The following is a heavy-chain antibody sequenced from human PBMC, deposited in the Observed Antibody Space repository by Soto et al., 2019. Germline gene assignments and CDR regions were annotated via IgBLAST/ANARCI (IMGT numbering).Heavy chain of an antibody. J-gene: IGHJ3*01. CDR1: GFTVSSKY. Sequence: EVQLVESGGGLIQPGGSLRLSCGASGFTVSSKYMTWVRQTPGKGLEWVSVIYSGGSTYYADSVKGRFTISRDSSKNTLYLQMITLRAEDMAVYYCARGTDALDVWGQGTIVTVSS. V-gene: IGHV3-53*01. CDR2: IYSGGST. CDR3: ARGTDALDV.